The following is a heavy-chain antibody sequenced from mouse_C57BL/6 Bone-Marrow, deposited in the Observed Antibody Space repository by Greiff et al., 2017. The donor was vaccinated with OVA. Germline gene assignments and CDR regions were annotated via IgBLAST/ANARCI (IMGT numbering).Heavy chain of an antibody. CDR1: GYSITSGYY. V-gene: IGHV3-6*01. J-gene: IGHJ2*01. CDR3: ARGEFITTVVATDYFDY. D-gene: IGHD1-1*01. CDR2: ISYDGSN. Sequence: EVQLQESGPGLVKPSQSLSLTCSVTGYSITSGYYWNWIRQFPGNKLEWMGYISYDGSNNYNPSLKNRISITRDTSNNQFFLKLNSVTTEDTATYYCARGEFITTVVATDYFDYWGQGTTLTVSS.